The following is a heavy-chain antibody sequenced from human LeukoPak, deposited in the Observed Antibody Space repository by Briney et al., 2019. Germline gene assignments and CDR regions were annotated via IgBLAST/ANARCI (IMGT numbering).Heavy chain of an antibody. CDR2: ISYDGSSR. J-gene: IGHJ4*02. D-gene: IGHD7-27*01. V-gene: IGHV3-30*04. CDR1: GFSFSNYP. CDR3: ASPPGRPNGD. Sequence: GALRLSCAASGFSFSNYPMQWVRQAPGKGLEWVVTISYDGSSRYSAASVKGRFTISRDNSKNTLSLQMNSLRVEDTAMYYCASPPGRPNGDWGQGTLVTVSS.